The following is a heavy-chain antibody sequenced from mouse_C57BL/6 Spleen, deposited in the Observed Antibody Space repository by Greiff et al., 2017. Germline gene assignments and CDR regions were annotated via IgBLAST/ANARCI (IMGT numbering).Heavy chain of an antibody. CDR1: GFTFSSYA. J-gene: IGHJ2*01. Sequence: EVMLVESGGGLVKPGGSLKLSCAASGFTFSSYAMSWVRQTPEKRLEWVATISDGGSYTYYPDNVKGRFTISRDNAKNNLYLQMSHLKSEDTAMYYCARDRGYYGSRFDYWGQGTTLTVSS. CDR2: ISDGGSYT. CDR3: ARDRGYYGSRFDY. D-gene: IGHD1-1*01. V-gene: IGHV5-4*01.